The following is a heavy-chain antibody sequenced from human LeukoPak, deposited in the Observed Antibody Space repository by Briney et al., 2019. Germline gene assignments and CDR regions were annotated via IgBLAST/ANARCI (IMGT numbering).Heavy chain of an antibody. CDR3: AKDGTIFGVVTLYMDV. CDR1: GFTFSSYA. CDR2: ISGSGGST. V-gene: IGHV3-23*01. J-gene: IGHJ6*03. Sequence: GGSLRLSCAASGFTFSSYAMSWVRQAPGKGLEWVSAISGSGGSTYYADSVKGRFTISRDNSKNTLYLQMNSLRAEDTAVYYYAKDGTIFGVVTLYMDVWGKGTTVTVSS. D-gene: IGHD3-3*01.